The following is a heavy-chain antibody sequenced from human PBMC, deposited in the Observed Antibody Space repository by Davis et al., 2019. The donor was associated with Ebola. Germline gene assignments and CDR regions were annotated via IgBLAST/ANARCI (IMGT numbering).Heavy chain of an antibody. D-gene: IGHD3-10*01. CDR3: ARGGNYYGSGSSVDY. V-gene: IGHV1-2*02. J-gene: IGHJ4*02. Sequence: ASVKVSCKASGYTFTGYYMHWVRQAPGQGLEWMGWINPNSGGTNYAQKFQGRVTMTRDTSISTAYMELSRLRSDDTAVYYCARGGNYYGSGSSVDYWGQGTLVTVSS. CDR1: GYTFTGYY. CDR2: INPNSGGT.